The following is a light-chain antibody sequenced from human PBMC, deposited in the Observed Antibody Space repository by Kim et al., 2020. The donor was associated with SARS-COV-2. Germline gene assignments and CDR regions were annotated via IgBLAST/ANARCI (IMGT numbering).Light chain of an antibody. V-gene: IGLV3-21*04. CDR3: QVWYSSSDHPV. J-gene: IGLJ3*02. Sequence: APGKTARITCGGNNSGSKSVHWYQQKPGQAPVLVIYYDSDRPSGIPERFSGSNSGNTATLTISRVEAGDEADYYCQVWYSSSDHPVFGGGTKLTVL. CDR2: YDS. CDR1: NSGSKS.